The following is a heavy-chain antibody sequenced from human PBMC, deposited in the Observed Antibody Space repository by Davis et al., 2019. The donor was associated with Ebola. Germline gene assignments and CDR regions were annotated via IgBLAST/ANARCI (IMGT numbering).Heavy chain of an antibody. CDR3: ASSEGGSGWDYYYYYYMDV. CDR1: GFTFSSYA. V-gene: IGHV3-30*14. Sequence: GESLKIPCAASGFTFSSYAMHCVRQAPGKGLEWVAVISYDGSNKYYADSVKGRFTISRDNSKNTLYLQMNSLRAEDTAVYYCASSEGGSGWDYYYYYYMDVWGKGTTVTVSS. CDR2: ISYDGSNK. D-gene: IGHD6-19*01. J-gene: IGHJ6*03.